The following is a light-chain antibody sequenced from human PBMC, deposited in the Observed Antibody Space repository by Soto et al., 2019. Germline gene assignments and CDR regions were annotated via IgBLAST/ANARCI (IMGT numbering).Light chain of an antibody. J-gene: IGLJ3*02. CDR2: GNS. V-gene: IGLV1-40*01. CDR3: PSYDSRLSGRV. CDR1: SSNIGAGYD. Sequence: QSVLTQPPSVSGAPGQRVTISCTGSSSNIGAGYDVHWYQQLPGTAPKLLIYGNSNRPSGVPDRFSGSKSGTSASLAITGLQAEDEADYYCPSYDSRLSGRVFGGGTKLTVL.